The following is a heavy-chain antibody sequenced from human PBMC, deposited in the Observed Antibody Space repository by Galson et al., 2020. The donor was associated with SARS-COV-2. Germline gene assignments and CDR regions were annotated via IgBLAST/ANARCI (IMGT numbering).Heavy chain of an antibody. V-gene: IGHV3-48*02. D-gene: IGHD3-9*01. J-gene: IGHJ5*02. CDR1: GFTFSSYS. CDR2: ITTDSTNQ. CDR3: ARDIGAGYYRFDP. Sequence: GESLKLSCATSGFTFSSYSMSWVRQAPGKGLEWISDITTDSTNQYYADSVRGRFTISRDDAKNSLFLQMNDLRDDDTAVYYCARDIGAGYYRFDPWGQGTLVTVSS.